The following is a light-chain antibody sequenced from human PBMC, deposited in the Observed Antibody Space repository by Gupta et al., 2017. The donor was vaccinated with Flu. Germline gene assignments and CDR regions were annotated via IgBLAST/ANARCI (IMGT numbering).Light chain of an antibody. CDR3: QQYNNWPPAYT. J-gene: IGKJ2*01. V-gene: IGKV3-15*01. CDR1: QSIGSN. CDR2: GAS. Sequence: TLSVSPGERATLSCRASQSIGSNLAWYQQKPGQAPRLLIYGASTRATGIPARFSGSGSGTEFTLTISSLQSEDFAVYYCQQYNNWPPAYTFGQGTKLEIE.